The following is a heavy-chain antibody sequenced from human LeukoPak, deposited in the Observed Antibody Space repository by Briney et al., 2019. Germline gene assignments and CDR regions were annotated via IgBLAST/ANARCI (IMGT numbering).Heavy chain of an antibody. CDR1: GFTFSSYW. CDR2: IKQDGSEK. J-gene: IGHJ5*02. Sequence: GFLRLSCAASGFTFSSYWMSWVRQAPGKGLEWVANIKQDGSEKYYVDSVKGRFTISRDNAKNSLYLQMNSLRAEDTAVYYCAKDTRNIKYWFDPWGQGTLVTVSS. D-gene: IGHD3-3*01. V-gene: IGHV3-7*03. CDR3: AKDTRNIKYWFDP.